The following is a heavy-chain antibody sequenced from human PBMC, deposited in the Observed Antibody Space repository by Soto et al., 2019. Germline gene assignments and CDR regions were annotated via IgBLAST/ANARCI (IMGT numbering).Heavy chain of an antibody. Sequence: GESLKISCKGSGYSFTSYWISWVRQMPGKGLEWMGRIDPSDSYTNYSPSFQGHVTISADKSISTAYLQWSSLKASDTAMYYCARPPWDCSGGSCYYQGGMDVWGQGTTVTVSS. V-gene: IGHV5-10-1*01. D-gene: IGHD2-15*01. CDR1: GYSFTSYW. J-gene: IGHJ6*02. CDR2: IDPSDSYT. CDR3: ARPPWDCSGGSCYYQGGMDV.